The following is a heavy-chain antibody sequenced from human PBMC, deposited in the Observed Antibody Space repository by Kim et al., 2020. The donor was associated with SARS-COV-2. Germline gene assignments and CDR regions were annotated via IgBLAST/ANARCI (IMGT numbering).Heavy chain of an antibody. J-gene: IGHJ6*02. CDR1: GFSFTSYD. D-gene: IGHD3-10*01. CDR3: ARVMGSGSYYGYNYAMDV. CDR2: MNVDSGNT. Sequence: ASVKVSCKASGFSFTSYDIYWVRQATGQGLEWMGWMNVDSGNTGYVEKFRGRVMMTRDTSKITAYMELSSLRSDDTAVYYCARVMGSGSYYGYNYAMDVWGQGTTVTVSS. V-gene: IGHV1-8*01.